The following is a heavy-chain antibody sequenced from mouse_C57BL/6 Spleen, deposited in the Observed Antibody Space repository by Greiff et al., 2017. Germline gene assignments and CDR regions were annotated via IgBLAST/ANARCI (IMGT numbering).Heavy chain of an antibody. V-gene: IGHV10-3*01. CDR1: GFTFNTYA. CDR3: VRGGITNYDGDWYFDV. D-gene: IGHD2-4*01. Sequence: EVKLEESGGGLVQPKGSLKLSCAASGFTFNTYAMHWVRQAPGKGLEWVARIRSKSSNYATYYADSVKDRFTISRDDSQSMLYLQMNNLKTEDTAMYYGVRGGITNYDGDWYFDVWGTGTTVTVSS. J-gene: IGHJ1*03. CDR2: IRSKSSNYAT.